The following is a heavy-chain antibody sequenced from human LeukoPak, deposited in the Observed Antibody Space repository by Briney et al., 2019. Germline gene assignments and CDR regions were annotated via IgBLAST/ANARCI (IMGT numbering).Heavy chain of an antibody. V-gene: IGHV3-74*01. Sequence: GGSLRLSCAASGFTFSDYWLYWVRQAPGKGLVWVSRINTDGSTINYAGSVKGRFTISRDNAKNTLYLQMNSLRAEDTAVYYCARDGTTVTTIDYWGQGTLVTVSS. J-gene: IGHJ4*02. D-gene: IGHD4-17*01. CDR1: GFTFSDYW. CDR2: INTDGSTI. CDR3: ARDGTTVTTIDY.